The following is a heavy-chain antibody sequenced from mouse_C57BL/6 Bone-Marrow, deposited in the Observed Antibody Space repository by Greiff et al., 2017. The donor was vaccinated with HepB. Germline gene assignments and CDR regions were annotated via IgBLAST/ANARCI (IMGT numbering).Heavy chain of an antibody. CDR2: IRSKSNNYAT. CDR1: GFSFNTYA. Sequence: EVKVVESGGGLVQPKGSLKLSCAASGFSFNTYAMNWVRQAPGKGLEWVARIRSKSNNYATYYADSVKDRFTISRDDSESMLYLQMNNLKTEDTAMYYCVSDYYGSDAYWGQGTLVTVSA. V-gene: IGHV10-1*01. J-gene: IGHJ3*01. D-gene: IGHD1-1*01. CDR3: VSDYYGSDAY.